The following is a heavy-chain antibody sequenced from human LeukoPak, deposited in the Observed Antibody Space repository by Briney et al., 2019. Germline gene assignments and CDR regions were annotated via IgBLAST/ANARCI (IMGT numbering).Heavy chain of an antibody. Sequence: GGSLRLSCAASGFTFRNHWVHWVRQTPGKGLVWVSRISSDGSSTTYADSVKGRFTISRDNAKNTLYLQMNNLGAEDTAMYYCARDQRVTGRPDIDYWGQGTLVIVSS. CDR3: ARDQRVTGRPDIDY. J-gene: IGHJ4*02. D-gene: IGHD6-6*01. CDR1: GFTFRNHW. CDR2: ISSDGSST. V-gene: IGHV3-74*03.